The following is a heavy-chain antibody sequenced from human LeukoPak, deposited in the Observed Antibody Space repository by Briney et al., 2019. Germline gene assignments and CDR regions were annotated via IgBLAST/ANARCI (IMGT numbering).Heavy chain of an antibody. Sequence: ASVKVSCKASGYTFTGYYMHWVRQAPGQGLEWMGWINPNSGGTNYAQKFQGRVTMTRDTSISTAYMELSRLRPDDTAVYYCARDRKRYCSSTSCYSGPWFDGSDGNWFDPWGQGTLVTVSS. J-gene: IGHJ5*02. V-gene: IGHV1-2*02. CDR2: INPNSGGT. D-gene: IGHD2-2*01. CDR1: GYTFTGYY. CDR3: ARDRKRYCSSTSCYSGPWFDGSDGNWFDP.